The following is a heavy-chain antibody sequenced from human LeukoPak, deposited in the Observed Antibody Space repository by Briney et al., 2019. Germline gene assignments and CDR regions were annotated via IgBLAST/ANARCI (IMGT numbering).Heavy chain of an antibody. D-gene: IGHD5-18*01. V-gene: IGHV4-31*03. CDR1: GGSISSGGYY. Sequence: PSETLSLTCTVSGGSISSGGYYWSWIRQHPGKGLEWIGYIYYSGSTYYNPSLKSRVTISVDTSKNRFSLKLSSVTAADTAVYYCARDRGYSYGCYDLWGRGTLVTVSS. J-gene: IGHJ2*01. CDR2: IYYSGST. CDR3: ARDRGYSYGCYDL.